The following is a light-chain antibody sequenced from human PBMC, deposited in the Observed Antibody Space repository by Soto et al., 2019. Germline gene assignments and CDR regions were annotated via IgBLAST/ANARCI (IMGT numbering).Light chain of an antibody. CDR1: QSVSSSY. J-gene: IGKJ2*01. Sequence: EIGLTQSPGTLSLSPGERATLSYRASQSVSSSYLAWYQQKPGQAPRLLIYGASSRATGIPDRFSGSGSGTDFTLTISRLEPEDFAVYYCQQYGSSPPYTFGQGTKLEIK. CDR2: GAS. V-gene: IGKV3-20*01. CDR3: QQYGSSPPYT.